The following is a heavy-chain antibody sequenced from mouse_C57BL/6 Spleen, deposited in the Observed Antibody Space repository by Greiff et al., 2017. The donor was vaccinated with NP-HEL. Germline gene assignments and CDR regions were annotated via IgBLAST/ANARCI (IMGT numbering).Heavy chain of an antibody. CDR1: GYTFTDYY. V-gene: IGHV1-26*01. CDR2: INPNNGGT. D-gene: IGHD2-5*01. J-gene: IGHJ2*01. Sequence: EVKLQQSGPELVKPGASVKISCKASGYTFTDYYMNWVKQSHGKSLEWIGDINPNNGGTSYNQKFKGKATLTVDKSSSTAYMELRSLTSEDSAVYYCARYSNNYWGQGTTLTVSS. CDR3: ARYSNNY.